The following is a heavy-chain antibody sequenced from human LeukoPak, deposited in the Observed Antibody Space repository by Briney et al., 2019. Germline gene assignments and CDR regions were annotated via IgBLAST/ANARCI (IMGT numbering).Heavy chain of an antibody. CDR1: GYTFTSYD. V-gene: IGHV1-8*01. Sequence: ASVKVSCKASGYTFTSYDINWVRQATGQGLEWMGWMNPNSGNTGYAQKFQGRVTMTRNTSISTAYMELSSLRSEDTAVYYCARGVIIMIVVVKYYYYMDVWGKGTTVTVSS. CDR3: ARGVIIMIVVVKYYYYMDV. D-gene: IGHD3-22*01. CDR2: MNPNSGNT. J-gene: IGHJ6*03.